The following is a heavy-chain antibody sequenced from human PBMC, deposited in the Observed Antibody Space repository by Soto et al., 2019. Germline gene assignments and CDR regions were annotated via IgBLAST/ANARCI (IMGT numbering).Heavy chain of an antibody. Sequence: SETLSLTCTVSGGSISSGGYYWSWIRQHPGKGLEWIGYIYYSGSTYYNPSLKSRVTISVDTSKNQFSLKLSSVTAADTAVYYCARDIVDGSLAFDIWGQGTMVTVS. CDR3: ARDIVDGSLAFDI. CDR2: IYYSGST. V-gene: IGHV4-31*03. CDR1: GGSISSGGYY. J-gene: IGHJ3*02. D-gene: IGHD3-16*02.